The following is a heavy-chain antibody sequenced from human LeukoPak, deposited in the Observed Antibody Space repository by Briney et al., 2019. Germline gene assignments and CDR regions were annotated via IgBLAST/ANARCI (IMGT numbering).Heavy chain of an antibody. CDR2: IYYSGST. V-gene: IGHV4-59*08. Sequence: SETLSLTCTVSGGSISSYYWSWLRQPPGKGLEWIGYIYYSGSTNYNPSLKSRVTISVDTSKNQFSLKLSSVTAADTAVYYCARGSTVTRYWGQGTLVTVSS. J-gene: IGHJ4*02. CDR1: GGSISSYY. D-gene: IGHD4-17*01. CDR3: ARGSTVTRY.